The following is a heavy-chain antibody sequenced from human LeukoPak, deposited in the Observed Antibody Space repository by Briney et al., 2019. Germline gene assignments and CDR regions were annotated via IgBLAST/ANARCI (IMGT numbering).Heavy chain of an antibody. CDR2: IKTDGTYT. Sequence: GGSLRLSCVASGFTFGAYWMHWVRRVPGKGLVWVSGIKTDGTYTNYADSVKGRFAISRDNAKNTLYLQMNSLRAEDTAVYYYAGQLFGTWNYWGQGTQVTVSS. CDR1: GFTFGAYW. CDR3: AGQLFGTWNY. J-gene: IGHJ4*02. D-gene: IGHD3-16*01. V-gene: IGHV3-74*01.